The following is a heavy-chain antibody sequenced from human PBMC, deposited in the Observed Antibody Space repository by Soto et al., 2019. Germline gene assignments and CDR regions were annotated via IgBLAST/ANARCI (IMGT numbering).Heavy chain of an antibody. CDR1: GYTFTTYW. CDR2: IYPGDSDS. Sequence: GESLKISCDGSGYTFTTYWVSWVGQMPWKGLEWVGSIYPGDSDSRYNPSVQGQVTISADRSISTAYLQWNSLKASDIAMYFCARHKGYCSSTSCYGMDVWGQGTTVTVSS. CDR3: ARHKGYCSSTSCYGMDV. J-gene: IGHJ6*02. D-gene: IGHD2-15*01. V-gene: IGHV5-51*01.